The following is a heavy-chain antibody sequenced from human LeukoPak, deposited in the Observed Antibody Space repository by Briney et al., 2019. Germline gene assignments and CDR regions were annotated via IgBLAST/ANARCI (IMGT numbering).Heavy chain of an antibody. J-gene: IGHJ4*02. CDR1: GGSISSYY. Sequence: SETLSLTCTVSGGSISSYYWSWIRQPPGKGLEWIGYIYYSGSTYYNPSLKSRVTISVDTSKNQFSLKLSSVTAADTAVYYCARYYGGNEELDYWGQGTLVTVSS. V-gene: IGHV4-59*08. CDR2: IYYSGST. CDR3: ARYYGGNEELDY. D-gene: IGHD4-23*01.